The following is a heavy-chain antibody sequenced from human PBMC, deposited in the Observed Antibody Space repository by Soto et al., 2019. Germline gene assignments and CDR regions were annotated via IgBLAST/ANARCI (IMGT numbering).Heavy chain of an antibody. CDR3: AHIMITWGGVSALDAFDM. Sequence: SGPTLVNPTQTLTLTCSFSGFSLTTIRVGVAWIRQPPGKALEWLAIIYWDDDRRYSPSLKTRLAITKDTSKNQVVLRMTNLDPGDTATYYCAHIMITWGGVSALDAFDMWGQGTTVTVSS. CDR1: GFSLTTIRVG. V-gene: IGHV2-5*02. J-gene: IGHJ3*02. CDR2: IYWDDDR. D-gene: IGHD3-16*01.